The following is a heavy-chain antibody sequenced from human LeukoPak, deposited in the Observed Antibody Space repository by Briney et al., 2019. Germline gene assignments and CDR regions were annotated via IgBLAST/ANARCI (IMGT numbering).Heavy chain of an antibody. D-gene: IGHD3-22*01. V-gene: IGHV4-59*08. J-gene: IGHJ5*02. CDR2: IYYSGST. Sequence: SETLSLTCTVCGDSISSYYWSWIRQPPGKGLEWIGYIYYSGSTNYNPSLKSRVTISVDTSKNQFSLKLSSVTAADTAVYYCARLYYDSSRYPNWFDPWGQGTLVTVSS. CDR1: GDSISSYY. CDR3: ARLYYDSSRYPNWFDP.